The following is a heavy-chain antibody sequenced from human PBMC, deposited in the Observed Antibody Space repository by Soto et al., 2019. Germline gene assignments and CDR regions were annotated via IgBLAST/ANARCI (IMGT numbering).Heavy chain of an antibody. D-gene: IGHD6-13*01. CDR1: GYTFTSYG. J-gene: IGHJ6*02. Sequence: GASVKVSCKASGYTFTSYGISWVRQAPGQGLEWMGWISAYNGNTNYAQKLQGRVTMTTDTSTSTAYMELRSLRSDDTAVYYCARDPGPRRGSSWYVYGMDVWGQGTTVTVSS. CDR3: ARDPGPRRGSSWYVYGMDV. V-gene: IGHV1-18*01. CDR2: ISAYNGNT.